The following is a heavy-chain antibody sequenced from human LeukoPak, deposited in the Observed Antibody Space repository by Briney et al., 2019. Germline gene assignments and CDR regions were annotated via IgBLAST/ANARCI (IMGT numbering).Heavy chain of an antibody. D-gene: IGHD3-22*01. J-gene: IGHJ4*02. CDR2: LSGGGGDT. Sequence: SGGSLRLSCAASGFTFSSYAMSWVRQAAGKGPECVSSLSGGGGDTYYADSVNGRFTISRDNSKKTLYLQMNSLRAEDTAVYYCAKDRYYDSRRAYDYWGQGTLVTVSS. CDR1: GFTFSSYA. CDR3: AKDRYYDSRRAYDY. V-gene: IGHV3-23*01.